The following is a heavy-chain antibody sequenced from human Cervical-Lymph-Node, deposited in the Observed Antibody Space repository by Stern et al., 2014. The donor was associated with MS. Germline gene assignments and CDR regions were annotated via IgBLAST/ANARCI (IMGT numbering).Heavy chain of an antibody. V-gene: IGHV1-18*01. CDR3: ARQPRTEFAYGMDV. Sequence: QVQLVQSGAEVKRPGASVKVSCKASDYTFKAYGISWVRQAPGQGLEWMGWINAYNGNTNYAQQLQGRVTMSTDISTSTAYMELRSLTSDDTAVYYCARQPRTEFAYGMDVWGQGTTVMVSS. CDR1: DYTFKAYG. J-gene: IGHJ6*02. D-gene: IGHD2-2*01. CDR2: INAYNGNT.